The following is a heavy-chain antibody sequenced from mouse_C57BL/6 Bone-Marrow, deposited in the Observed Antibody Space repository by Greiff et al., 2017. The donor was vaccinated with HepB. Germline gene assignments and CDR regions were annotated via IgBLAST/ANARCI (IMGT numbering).Heavy chain of an antibody. CDR2: IHPNSGST. Sequence: VQLQQPGAELVKPGASVKLSCKASGYTFTSYWMHWVKQRPGQGLEWIGMIHPNSGSTNYNEKFKSKATLTVDKSSSTAYMQLSSLTSEDSAVYYCARRDGSSSNFAYWGQGTLVTVSA. CDR3: ARRDGSSSNFAY. D-gene: IGHD1-1*01. V-gene: IGHV1-64*01. CDR1: GYTFTSYW. J-gene: IGHJ3*01.